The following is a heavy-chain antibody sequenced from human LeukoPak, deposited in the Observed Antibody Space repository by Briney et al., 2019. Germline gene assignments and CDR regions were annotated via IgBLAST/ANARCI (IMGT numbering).Heavy chain of an antibody. Sequence: GGSLRLSCAASGFTFSSYAMSWVRQAPGKGLEWVAVISYDGSNKYYADSVKGRFTISRDNSKNTLYLQMNSLRAEDTAVYYCANVLGYCSSTSCPPGYWGQGTLVTVSS. D-gene: IGHD2-2*01. J-gene: IGHJ4*02. CDR2: ISYDGSNK. CDR1: GFTFSSYA. CDR3: ANVLGYCSSTSCPPGY. V-gene: IGHV3-30*18.